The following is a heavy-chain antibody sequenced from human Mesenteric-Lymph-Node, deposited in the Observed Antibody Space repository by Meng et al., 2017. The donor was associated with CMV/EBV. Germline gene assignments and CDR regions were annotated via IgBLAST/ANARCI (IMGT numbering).Heavy chain of an antibody. V-gene: IGHV4-34*01. CDR3: ARGSSYDILTGYFDY. Sequence: KPLGSHVRHVQFLRWYGQCYYLNWIRQSPEKGREWIGEINHSGSTTYNPSFTSRIIISVDTSTNQISLNMSSVTAADTAVYYCARGSSYDILTGYFDYWGQGALVTVSS. CDR2: INHSGST. CDR1: WYGQCYY. J-gene: IGHJ4*02. D-gene: IGHD3-9*01.